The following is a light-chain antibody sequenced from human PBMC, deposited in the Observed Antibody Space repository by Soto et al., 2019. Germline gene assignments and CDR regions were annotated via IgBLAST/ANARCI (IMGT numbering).Light chain of an antibody. J-gene: IGLJ2*01. V-gene: IGLV1-44*01. CDR1: RSNIGSNT. CDR2: SNN. Sequence: QSVLTQPPSASGTPGQRVTISCSGSRSNIGSNTVNWYQQLPGTAPKLLIYSNNQRPSGVPDRFSGSKSGTSASLAISGLQSEDEAEYYCAAWDDSLNVLVFGGGTKVTVL. CDR3: AAWDDSLNVLV.